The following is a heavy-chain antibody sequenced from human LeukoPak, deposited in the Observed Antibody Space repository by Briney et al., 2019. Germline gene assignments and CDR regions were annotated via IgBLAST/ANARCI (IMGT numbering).Heavy chain of an antibody. D-gene: IGHD3-10*01. CDR3: ARQANLLLWFGDLKGSLGVFDY. V-gene: IGHV4-39*01. Sequence: SETLSLTCTVSGGSISSRSYYWGWIRQSPGTGLEWIGSIYYSGSTYYNPSLRSRVTISVDTSKNQFSLKLSSVTAADTAVYYCARQANLLLWFGDLKGSLGVFDYWGQGTLVTVSS. CDR1: GGSISSRSYY. CDR2: IYYSGST. J-gene: IGHJ4*02.